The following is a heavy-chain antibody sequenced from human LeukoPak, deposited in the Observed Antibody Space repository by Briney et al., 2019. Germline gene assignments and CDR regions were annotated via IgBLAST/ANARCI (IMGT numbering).Heavy chain of an antibody. V-gene: IGHV4-59*01. CDR1: GGSINTYY. CDR3: VRVGRYAGLFDY. D-gene: IGHD3-16*01. CDR2: TSDSGRT. Sequence: SETLSLTCTVSGGSINTYYWSWLRQPPGKGLEWIGYTSDSGRTNHNPSLKSRATISVATSKNQFSLKLISVTAADTAVYYCVRVGRYAGLFDYWGQGTLVIVSS. J-gene: IGHJ4*02.